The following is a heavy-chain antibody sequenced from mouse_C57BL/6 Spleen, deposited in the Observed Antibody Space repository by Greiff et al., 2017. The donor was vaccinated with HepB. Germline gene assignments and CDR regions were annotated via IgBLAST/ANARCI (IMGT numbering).Heavy chain of an antibody. D-gene: IGHD2-3*01. CDR2: IDPSDSET. J-gene: IGHJ3*01. V-gene: IGHV1-52*01. CDR1: GYTFTSYW. CDR3: ARDDGYSAWFAY. Sequence: QVQLQQSGAELVRPGSSVKLSCKASGYTFTSYWMHWVKQRPIQGLEWIGNIDPSDSETHYNQKFKDKATLTVDKSSSTAYMQLSSLTSEDSAVYYCARDDGYSAWFAYWGQGTLVTVSA.